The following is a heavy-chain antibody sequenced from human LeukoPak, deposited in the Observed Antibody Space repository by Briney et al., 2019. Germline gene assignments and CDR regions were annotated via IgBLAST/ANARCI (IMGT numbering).Heavy chain of an antibody. J-gene: IGHJ3*02. Sequence: TTSETLSLTCTVSGGSISSSSYYWGWIRQPPGKGLEWIGSIYYSGSTYYNPSLKSRVTISVDTSKNQFSLKLSSVTAADTAVYYCARQWFGELAAFDIWGQGTMVTVSS. D-gene: IGHD3-10*01. V-gene: IGHV4-39*01. CDR1: GGSISSSSYY. CDR2: IYYSGST. CDR3: ARQWFGELAAFDI.